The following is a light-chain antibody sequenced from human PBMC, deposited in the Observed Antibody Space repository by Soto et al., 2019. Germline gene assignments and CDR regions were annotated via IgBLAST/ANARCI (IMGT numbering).Light chain of an antibody. CDR1: QSLSSNY. J-gene: IGKJ5*01. CDR2: GAS. Sequence: EVVFTQSPGTLSLSPGERATLSCRASQSLSSNYLAWYQQRPGQAPRLLIYGASSRATGIPDRFSGSGSGTDFTLTISSLEPEDFAVYYCQQYGSSAITFGQGTRREIK. CDR3: QQYGSSAIT. V-gene: IGKV3-20*01.